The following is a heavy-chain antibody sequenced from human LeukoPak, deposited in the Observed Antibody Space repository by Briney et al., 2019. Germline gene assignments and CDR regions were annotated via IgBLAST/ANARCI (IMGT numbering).Heavy chain of an antibody. CDR1: GFTFSCSG. J-gene: IGHJ4*02. V-gene: IGHV3-23*01. D-gene: IGHD2-15*01. CDR2: SGDSDGST. Sequence: RGSLRLSCAASGFTFSCSGMSWVRQAPGKGREWISSSGDSDGSTYYADSLKGRFTISRDNSKNTLYMQMNNLRAEDTAVYYCAKGGCRGTCNPLAYWGQGALVTVSP. CDR3: AKGGCRGTCNPLAY.